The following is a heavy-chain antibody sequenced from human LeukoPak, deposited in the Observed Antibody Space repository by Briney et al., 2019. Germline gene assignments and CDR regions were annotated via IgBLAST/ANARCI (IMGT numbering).Heavy chain of an antibody. J-gene: IGHJ4*02. V-gene: IGHV4-61*02. D-gene: IGHD1-14*01. Sequence: PSRTLSLTCTVSGASISGSISGGTYYWNWIRQPAGKGLEWIGRMYNGGTTINYSPSLKSRVTISVDTSKNQFSLNVTSVTAADTAVYYCARSTNRLDSWGQGTPVTVSS. CDR3: ARSTNRLDS. CDR1: GASISGSISGGTYY. CDR2: MYNGGTT.